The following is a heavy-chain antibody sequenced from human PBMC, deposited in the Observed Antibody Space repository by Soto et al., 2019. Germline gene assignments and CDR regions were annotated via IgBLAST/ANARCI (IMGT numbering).Heavy chain of an antibody. J-gene: IGHJ6*02. V-gene: IGHV1-18*04. CDR2: ISAYNGNT. D-gene: IGHD3-9*01. CDR1: GYTFTSYG. CDR3: ARVSGVRYFDWLNMKEAFNYGMDV. Sequence: QVQLVQSGAEVKKPGAAVKVSCKASGYTFTSYGISWVRQAPGQGLEWMGWISAYNGNTNYAQKLQGRVTMTTETSTSTAYMELRSLRSDDTAVYYCARVSGVRYFDWLNMKEAFNYGMDVWGQGTTVTVSS.